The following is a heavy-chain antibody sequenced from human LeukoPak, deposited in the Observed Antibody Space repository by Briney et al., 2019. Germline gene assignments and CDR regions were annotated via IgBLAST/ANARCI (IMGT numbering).Heavy chain of an antibody. Sequence: SDTVPLPCIVCGCWISRRRYHWVGMRAPPGKAVVGIGSIYYSGSTYYNPSLKSRVTISVDTSKNQFSLKLSSVTAADTAIYYCARNAGVVVAATPAFDIWGQGTLVTVSS. J-gene: IGHJ3*02. CDR3: ARNAGVVVAATPAFDI. D-gene: IGHD2-15*01. V-gene: IGHV4-39*07. CDR2: IYYSGST. CDR1: GCWISRRRYH.